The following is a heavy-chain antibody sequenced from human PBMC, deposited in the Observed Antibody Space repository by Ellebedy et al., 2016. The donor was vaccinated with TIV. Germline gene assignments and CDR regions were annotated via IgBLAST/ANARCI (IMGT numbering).Heavy chain of an antibody. D-gene: IGHD2-2*01. Sequence: PGGSLGLSCAASGFTFSNYWMSWVRQAPGKGLEWVANIKEDGSEKYYVDSVKGRFTLSRDNAKNSLYLQMNSLRAEDTAVYYCARDFDCSTTTCYDGGFDYWGQGTLVTVSS. CDR3: ARDFDCSTTTCYDGGFDY. J-gene: IGHJ4*02. CDR2: IKEDGSEK. CDR1: GFTFSNYW. V-gene: IGHV3-7*01.